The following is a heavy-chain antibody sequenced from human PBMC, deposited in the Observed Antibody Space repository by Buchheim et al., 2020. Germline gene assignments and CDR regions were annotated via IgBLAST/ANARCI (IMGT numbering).Heavy chain of an antibody. J-gene: IGHJ6*02. Sequence: QVQLVESGGGVVQPGRSLRLSCAASGFTFSSYGMHWVRQAPGKGLEWVAVISYDGSNKYYADSVKGRFTISRDNSKNTLYLQMNSLRAEDTAVYYCARGQFGGWTTNYYYGMDVWGQGTT. CDR1: GFTFSSYG. D-gene: IGHD3-10*01. V-gene: IGHV3-30*03. CDR2: ISYDGSNK. CDR3: ARGQFGGWTTNYYYGMDV.